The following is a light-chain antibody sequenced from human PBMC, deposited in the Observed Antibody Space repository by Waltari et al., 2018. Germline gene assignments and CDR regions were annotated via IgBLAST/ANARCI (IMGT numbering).Light chain of an antibody. CDR1: SSDVGGHDY. V-gene: IGLV2-14*01. CDR2: VVS. Sequence: QSALTQPASVSGSPGQSITISCTGTSSDVGGHDYVSWYQQHPGKAPKLMIYVVSKRPSGVSDRFSGSKSGNTASLTISGLQAEDEADYYCSSYTSSNTFVFGTGTKVTVL. J-gene: IGLJ1*01. CDR3: SSYTSSNTFV.